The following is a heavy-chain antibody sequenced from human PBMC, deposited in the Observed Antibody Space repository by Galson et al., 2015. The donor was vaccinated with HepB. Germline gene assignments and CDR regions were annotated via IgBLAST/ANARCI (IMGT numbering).Heavy chain of an antibody. CDR3: ARRDGNSWFDP. D-gene: IGHD5-24*01. Sequence: SVKVSCKASEYTFTRYAINWVRQAPGQGLEWMGWINTNTGNPTYAQGFTGRFVFSLDTSVSTTYLQISSLKAEDTAVYYCARRDGNSWFDPWGQGTLVTVSS. CDR1: EYTFTRYA. CDR2: INTNTGNP. V-gene: IGHV7-4-1*02. J-gene: IGHJ5*02.